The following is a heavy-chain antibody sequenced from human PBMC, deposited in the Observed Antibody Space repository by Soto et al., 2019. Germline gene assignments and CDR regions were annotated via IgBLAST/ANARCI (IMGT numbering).Heavy chain of an antibody. CDR2: INPSGGST. J-gene: IGHJ3*02. CDR3: ARVYRKIRGLESLTYQVMGAFDI. CDR1: GYTFTSYY. Sequence: ASVKVSCKASGYTFTSYYMHWVRQAPGQGLEWMGIINPSGGSTSYAQKFQGRVTMTRDTSTSTVYMELSSLRSEDTAVYYCARVYRKIRGLESLTYQVMGAFDIWGQGTMVTVSS. V-gene: IGHV1-46*01. D-gene: IGHD2-21*01.